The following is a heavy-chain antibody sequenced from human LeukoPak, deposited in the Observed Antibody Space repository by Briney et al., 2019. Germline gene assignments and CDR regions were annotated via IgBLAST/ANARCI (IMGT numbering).Heavy chain of an antibody. Sequence: GGSLRLSCVASGFIFSNYAMSWARQAPGKGLEWVSAIVGSGANTYYADSVKGRFTISRDNPRNTLYLQMNSLRAEDTAVYYCAKWGDYDVLTGYYDPDNWGQGTLVTVSS. CDR2: IVGSGANT. V-gene: IGHV3-23*01. CDR3: AKWGDYDVLTGYYDPDN. D-gene: IGHD3-9*01. J-gene: IGHJ4*02. CDR1: GFIFSNYA.